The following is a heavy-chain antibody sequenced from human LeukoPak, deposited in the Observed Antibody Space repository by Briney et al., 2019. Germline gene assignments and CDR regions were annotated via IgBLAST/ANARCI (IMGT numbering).Heavy chain of an antibody. Sequence: GGSLRLSCAASGFTFSSYSMNWVRQAPGKGLEWVSSISSSSSYIYYADSVKGRFTISRDNAKNSLYLQMNSLRAEDTAVYYCASSFYDLLVYFDYWGQGTLVTVSS. CDR2: ISSSSSYI. CDR1: GFTFSSYS. J-gene: IGHJ4*02. V-gene: IGHV3-21*01. CDR3: ASSFYDLLVYFDY. D-gene: IGHD5/OR15-5a*01.